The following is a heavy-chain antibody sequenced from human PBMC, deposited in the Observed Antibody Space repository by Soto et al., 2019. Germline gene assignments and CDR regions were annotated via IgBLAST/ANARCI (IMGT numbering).Heavy chain of an antibody. CDR1: GYSFTDHY. Sequence: QVQLVQSGAEVKEPGASVKVSCEASGYSFTDHYMHWVRQAPRQGLEWMGWINPNSGGTKSAQQFQGRVTMTRDTSISTAYMELSRLRFDDTAVYYCARGKEISDYWNFDLWGRGTLVTVSS. D-gene: IGHD3-10*01. CDR3: ARGKEISDYWNFDL. J-gene: IGHJ2*01. V-gene: IGHV1-2*02. CDR2: INPNSGGT.